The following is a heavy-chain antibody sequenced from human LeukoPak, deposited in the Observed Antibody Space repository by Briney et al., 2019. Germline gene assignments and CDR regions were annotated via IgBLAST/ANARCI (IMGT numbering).Heavy chain of an antibody. CDR1: GYTFTSYD. Sequence: ASVKVSCKASGYTFTSYDINWVRQATGQGLEWMGWMNPNSGNTGYAQKFQGRVTVTRNTSISTAYMELSSLRSEDTAVYYCARGRFTLPGIAVAGNWFDPWGQGTLVTVSS. CDR2: MNPNSGNT. V-gene: IGHV1-8*01. D-gene: IGHD6-19*01. CDR3: ARGRFTLPGIAVAGNWFDP. J-gene: IGHJ5*02.